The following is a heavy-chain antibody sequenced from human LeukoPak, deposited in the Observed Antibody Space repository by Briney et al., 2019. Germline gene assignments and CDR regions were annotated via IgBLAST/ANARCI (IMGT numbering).Heavy chain of an antibody. Sequence: ASVKVSCKASGYTFTGYYMHWVRQAPGQGLEWMGGFDPEDGETIYAQKFQGRVTMTEDTSTDTAYMELSSLRSEDTAVYYCATDLVYIDYWGQGTLVTVSS. CDR2: FDPEDGET. CDR3: ATDLVYIDY. V-gene: IGHV1-24*01. J-gene: IGHJ4*02. CDR1: GYTFTGYY. D-gene: IGHD1-14*01.